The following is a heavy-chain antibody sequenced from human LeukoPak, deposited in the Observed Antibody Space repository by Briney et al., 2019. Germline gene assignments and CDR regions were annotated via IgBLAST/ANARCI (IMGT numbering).Heavy chain of an antibody. Sequence: ASVKVSCKASGGTFSSYAISWVRQAPGQGLEWMGWISAYNGNTNYAQKLQGRVTMTTDTSTSTAYMELRSLRSDDTAVYYCARDLGYCSGGSCYDDNWFDPWGQGTLVTVSS. D-gene: IGHD2-15*01. CDR3: ARDLGYCSGGSCYDDNWFDP. J-gene: IGHJ5*02. V-gene: IGHV1-18*01. CDR2: ISAYNGNT. CDR1: GGTFSSYA.